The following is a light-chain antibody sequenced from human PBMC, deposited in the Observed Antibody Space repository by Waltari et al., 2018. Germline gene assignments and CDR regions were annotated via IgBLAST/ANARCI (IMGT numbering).Light chain of an antibody. CDR1: QSLLHSNGYNY. CDR3: MQALVTPT. V-gene: IGKV2-28*01. CDR2: LGS. Sequence: DVVTTQSPLPLPVTPGEPASISCRSSQSLLHSNGYNYLDWYLQQPEQSPQLLYYLGSKQASSVTVSFSGSGSDTDFTLRISRVEAEDVGVYYCMQALVTPTSGPGTKVNIK. J-gene: IGKJ3*01.